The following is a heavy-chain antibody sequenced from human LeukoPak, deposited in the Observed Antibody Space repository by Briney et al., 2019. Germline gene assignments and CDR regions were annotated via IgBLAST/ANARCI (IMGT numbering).Heavy chain of an antibody. V-gene: IGHV3-43*02. D-gene: IGHD1-1*01. J-gene: IGHJ1*01. Sequence: PGGSLRLSCVASGFTFDDYAMHWVRQAPGKGLEWVSFITGNGGGTYYADSVKGRFTISRDNSKNSLSLQMKGLRNEDTALYYCAKDRDTTGYEHWGQGTLVIVSS. CDR3: AKDRDTTGYEH. CDR2: ITGNGGGT. CDR1: GFTFDDYA.